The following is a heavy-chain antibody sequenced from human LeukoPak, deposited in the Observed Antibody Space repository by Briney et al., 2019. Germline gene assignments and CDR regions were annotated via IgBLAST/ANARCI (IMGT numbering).Heavy chain of an antibody. Sequence: PGGSLRLSCAASGFTFSSHWMHWVRQAPGKGLVWVSRINSDGSSTSYADSVKGRFTISRDNANNTLYLQMNSLRAEDTAVFYCARGGPYSSSSFDYWGQGILVTVSS. CDR1: GFTFSSHW. V-gene: IGHV3-74*01. CDR3: ARGGPYSSSSFDY. J-gene: IGHJ4*02. D-gene: IGHD6-6*01. CDR2: INSDGSST.